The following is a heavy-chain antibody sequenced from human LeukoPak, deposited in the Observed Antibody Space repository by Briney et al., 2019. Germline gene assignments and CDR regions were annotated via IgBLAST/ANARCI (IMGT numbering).Heavy chain of an antibody. CDR2: INHRGST. CDR1: GGPFRGYY. CDR3: ARGFPMTYYYGSGSYYNRYYFDY. Sequence: SETLSLTCAVYGGPFRGYYWSWLRHPPGKGLEWIGEINHRGSTNYNPSLKRRVTISVDTSKNQFSLKLSSVPAADTAVYYCARGFPMTYYYGSGSYYNRYYFDYWGQGTLVTVSS. V-gene: IGHV4-34*01. J-gene: IGHJ4*02. D-gene: IGHD3-10*01.